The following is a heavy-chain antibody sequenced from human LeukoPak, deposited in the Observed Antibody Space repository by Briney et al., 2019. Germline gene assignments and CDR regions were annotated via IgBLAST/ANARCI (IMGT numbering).Heavy chain of an antibody. CDR1: GGSFSGYY. V-gene: IGHV4-34*01. CDR3: ARGSAMFDYSSSYWFDP. CDR2: INHSGST. D-gene: IGHD6-6*01. Sequence: PSETLSLTCADYGGSFSGYYWGWIRQPPGKGLEWIGEINHSGSTNYNPSLKSRVTMSVDTSKNQFSLKLSSVTAADTAVYYCARGSAMFDYSSSYWFDPWGQGTQVTVSS. J-gene: IGHJ5*02.